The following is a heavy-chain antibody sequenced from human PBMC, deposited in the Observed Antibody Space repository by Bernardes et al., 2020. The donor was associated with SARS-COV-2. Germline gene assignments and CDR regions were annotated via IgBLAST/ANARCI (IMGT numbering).Heavy chain of an antibody. D-gene: IGHD4-4*01. CDR1: GFSFNSYS. Sequence: GGSLRLSCAASGFSFNSYSMNWVRQAPGKGLEWVASISSSSSTIYYADSVKGRFTVSRDNAKNSLYLQMNSLRDEDTAVYYCARDWNWGWLQSPGFEYGGQGTLVTVSS. V-gene: IGHV3-21*06. CDR3: ARDWNWGWLQSPGFEY. J-gene: IGHJ4*02. CDR2: ISSSSSTI.